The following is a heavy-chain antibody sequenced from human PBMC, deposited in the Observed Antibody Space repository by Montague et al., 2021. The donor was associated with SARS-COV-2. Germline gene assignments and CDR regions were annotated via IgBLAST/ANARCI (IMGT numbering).Heavy chain of an antibody. V-gene: IGHV3-66*02. CDR2: IYSGGNT. Sequence: SRRLSCAASGFTVSSNYMSWVRQAPGKGLEWVSVIYSGGNTYYADSVKGRFTISRDNSKNTLYLQMNSLHQGPIGLPPGTLLQEHLWG. J-gene: IGHJ6*01. CDR3: TLLQEHL. CDR1: GFTVSSNY.